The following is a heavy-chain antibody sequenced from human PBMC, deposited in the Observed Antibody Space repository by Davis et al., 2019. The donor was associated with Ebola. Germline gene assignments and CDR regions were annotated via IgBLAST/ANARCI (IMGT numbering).Heavy chain of an antibody. CDR3: AREGVPTDDYYYGMDV. J-gene: IGHJ6*02. CDR1: GFTFSSYS. V-gene: IGHV3-21*01. CDR2: ISSSSSYI. D-gene: IGHD4-17*01. Sequence: PGGSLRLSCAASGFTFSSYSMNWVRQAPGKGLEWVSSISSSSSYIYYADSVKGRFTISRDNAKNSLYLQMNSLRAEDTAVYYCAREGVPTDDYYYGMDVWGQGTTVTVSS.